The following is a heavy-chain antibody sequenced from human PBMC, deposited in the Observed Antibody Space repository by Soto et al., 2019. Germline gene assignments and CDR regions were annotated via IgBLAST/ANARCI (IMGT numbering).Heavy chain of an antibody. CDR3: ARRMSPTVGFFSFDV. D-gene: IGHD1-26*01. Sequence: GGSLRLSCAASGFTFSSYGMHWVRQAPGKGLEWISYISTTSRTIYYADSVKGRFTISRDNAKNSLYLQMNSLRDEDSAVYFCARRMSPTVGFFSFDVWGQGTVVTVSS. CDR2: ISTTSRTI. J-gene: IGHJ3*01. V-gene: IGHV3-48*02. CDR1: GFTFSSYG.